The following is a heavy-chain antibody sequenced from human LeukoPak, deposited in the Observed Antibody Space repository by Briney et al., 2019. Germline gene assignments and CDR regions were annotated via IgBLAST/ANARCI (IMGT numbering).Heavy chain of an antibody. Sequence: SETLSLTCTVSGGSISSSSYYWGWIRQPPGKGLEWIGSIYYSGSTNYNPSLKSRVTISVDTSKNQLSLKLSSVTAADTAVYYCARHGDSSGYYYLDYWGQGTLVTVSS. D-gene: IGHD3-22*01. J-gene: IGHJ4*02. CDR3: ARHGDSSGYYYLDY. CDR2: IYYSGST. V-gene: IGHV4-39*01. CDR1: GGSISSSSYY.